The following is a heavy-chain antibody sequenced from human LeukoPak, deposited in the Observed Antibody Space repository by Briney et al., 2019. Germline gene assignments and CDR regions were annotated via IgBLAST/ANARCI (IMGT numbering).Heavy chain of an antibody. V-gene: IGHV3-23*01. Sequence: GGSLRLSCAASGFTFSRYAMSWVRHAPGKGLEWVSAISGSGGSTYYADSVKGGFTISRDNSKNTLYLQMNSLRAEDTAVYCCAKDRGRYAGIYLAYWGQGTLVTVSS. CDR1: GFTFSRYA. J-gene: IGHJ4*02. CDR3: AKDRGRYAGIYLAY. D-gene: IGHD2-2*01. CDR2: ISGSGGST.